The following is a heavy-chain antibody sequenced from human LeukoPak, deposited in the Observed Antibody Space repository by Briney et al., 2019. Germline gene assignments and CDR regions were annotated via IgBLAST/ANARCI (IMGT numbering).Heavy chain of an antibody. CDR1: GGSISSSSDY. D-gene: IGHD6-19*01. J-gene: IGHJ5*02. V-gene: IGHV4-39*01. Sequence: SETLSLTCTVSGGSISSSSDYWGWIRQPPWKGLEWIGSIFYSGGTYYSPSLKSRVTISVDTSNNQFSLKLSSVTAADTAVYYCARRGSGLDWFDPWGQGTLVTVSS. CDR3: ARRGSGLDWFDP. CDR2: IFYSGGT.